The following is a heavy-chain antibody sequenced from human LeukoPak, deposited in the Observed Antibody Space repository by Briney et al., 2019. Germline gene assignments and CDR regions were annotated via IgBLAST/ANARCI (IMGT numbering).Heavy chain of an antibody. CDR3: ARGLTRTYYYDSSGYSGFDY. Sequence: SETLSLTCAVYGGSSSGYYWSWIRQPPGKGLEWIGEINHSGSTNYNPSLKSRVTISVDTSKNQFSLKLSSVTAADTAVYYCARGLTRTYYYDSSGYSGFDYWGQGTLVTVSS. J-gene: IGHJ4*02. CDR2: INHSGST. D-gene: IGHD3-22*01. V-gene: IGHV4-34*01. CDR1: GGSSSGYY.